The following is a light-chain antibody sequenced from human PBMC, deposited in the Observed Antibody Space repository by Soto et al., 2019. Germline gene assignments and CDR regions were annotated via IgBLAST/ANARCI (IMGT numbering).Light chain of an antibody. Sequence: EIVLTQSPGTLSLSPGDRATLSCRASQSVSNNYLAWYQQKPGQAPRLVIYGASNRATGIPDRFSGSVSGTDFTLTISRLEPEDFAVYYCQQHGSSPITFGQGTRLEIK. CDR2: GAS. V-gene: IGKV3-20*01. J-gene: IGKJ5*01. CDR1: QSVSNNY. CDR3: QQHGSSPIT.